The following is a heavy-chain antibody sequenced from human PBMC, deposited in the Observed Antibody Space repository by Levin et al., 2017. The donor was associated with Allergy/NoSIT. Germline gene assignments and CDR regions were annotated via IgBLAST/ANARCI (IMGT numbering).Heavy chain of an antibody. CDR1: GYTFTGYY. CDR3: ARGYGSGTGAVGMDV. V-gene: IGHV1-2*02. Sequence: GASVKVSCKASGYTFTGYYMHWVRQAPGQGLEWMGWINPNSGGTNYAQKFQGRVTMTRDTSISTAYMELSRLRSDDTAVYYCARGYGSGTGAVGMDVWGQGTTVTVSS. J-gene: IGHJ6*02. CDR2: INPNSGGT. D-gene: IGHD3-10*01.